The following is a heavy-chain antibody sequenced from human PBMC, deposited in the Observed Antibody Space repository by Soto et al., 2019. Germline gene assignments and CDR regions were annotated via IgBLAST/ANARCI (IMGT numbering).Heavy chain of an antibody. CDR2: IRSKSYGKTT. CDR1: GFTFGDYG. Sequence: PGGSLRLSCSTSGFTFGDYGMTWFRQAPGKGLEWVGLIRSKSYGKTTEYAASATDRFTISRDDSKRIAYLQMNSPKADDTAVYYCAGETSDYDISTVPTTFDIWGQGTMVTVSS. D-gene: IGHD3-9*01. J-gene: IGHJ3*02. CDR3: AGETSDYDISTVPTTFDI. V-gene: IGHV3-49*03.